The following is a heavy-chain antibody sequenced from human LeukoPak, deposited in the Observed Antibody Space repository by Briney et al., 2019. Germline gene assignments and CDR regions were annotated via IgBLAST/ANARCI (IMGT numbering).Heavy chain of an antibody. CDR3: ARFPRVLLWFGELDY. J-gene: IGHJ4*02. D-gene: IGHD3-10*01. CDR2: IHYSGST. V-gene: IGHV4-30-4*08. CDR1: GGSISSGDYY. Sequence: SETLSLTCTVSGGSISSGDYYWSWIRQPPGKGLEWIGYIHYSGSTYYNPSLKSRVTMSVDTSKNQFSLKLSSVTAADTAVYYCARFPRVLLWFGELDYWGQGTLVTVSS.